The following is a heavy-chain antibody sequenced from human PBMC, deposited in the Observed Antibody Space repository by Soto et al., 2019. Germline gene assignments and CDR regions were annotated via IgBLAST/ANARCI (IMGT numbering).Heavy chain of an antibody. CDR3: AKASSSSWYYFDY. J-gene: IGHJ4*02. D-gene: IGHD6-13*01. CDR1: RLRVYISV. Sequence: PLRLSKSACRLRVYISVVAGSCKAPGKGLEWVSAISGSGGSTYYADSVKGRFTISRDNSKNTLYLQMNSLRAEDTAVYYCAKASSSSWYYFDYWGQGTLVTVSS. CDR2: ISGSGGST. V-gene: IGHV3-23*01.